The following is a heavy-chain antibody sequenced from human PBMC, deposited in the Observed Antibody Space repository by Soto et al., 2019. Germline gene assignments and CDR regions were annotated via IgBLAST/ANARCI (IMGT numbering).Heavy chain of an antibody. CDR2: IIPIISTP. V-gene: IGHV1-69*13. CDR3: ARPIQYYFDTSAQSAWFDP. J-gene: IGHJ5*02. CDR1: GYIFVNYG. Sequence: SVKVSCKASGYIFVNYGIAWVRQAPGQGLEWMGGIIPIISTPNYAQKFQGRVTITADESTSTAYMELSSLRSEDTAVYYCARPIQYYFDTSAQSAWFDPWGQGTLVTVSS. D-gene: IGHD3-22*01.